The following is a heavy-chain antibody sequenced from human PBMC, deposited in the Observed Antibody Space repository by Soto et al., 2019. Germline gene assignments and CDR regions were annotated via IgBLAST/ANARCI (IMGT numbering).Heavy chain of an antibody. Sequence: QVQLVQSGAEVKKPGASVKVSCKASGYTFTGYYMHWVRQAPGQGLEWMGWINPNRGGTNYAQKFQGRVTMTRDTSISTAYMELSRLRSDDTAVYYCARYHWAHYYDSSGRPGDYWGQGTLVTVSS. J-gene: IGHJ4*02. D-gene: IGHD3-22*01. CDR3: ARYHWAHYYDSSGRPGDY. CDR2: INPNRGGT. CDR1: GYTFTGYY. V-gene: IGHV1-2*02.